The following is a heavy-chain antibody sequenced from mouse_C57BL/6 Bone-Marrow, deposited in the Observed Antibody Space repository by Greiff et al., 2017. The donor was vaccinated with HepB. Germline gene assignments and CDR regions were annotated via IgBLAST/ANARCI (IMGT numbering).Heavy chain of an antibody. CDR2: ISDGGSYT. D-gene: IGHD4-1*01. V-gene: IGHV5-4*03. CDR1: GFTFSSYA. J-gene: IGHJ2*01. CDR3: ARFHLGY. Sequence: EVMLVESGGGLVKPGGSLKLSCAASGFTFSSYAMSWVRQTPEKRLEWVATISDGGSYTYYPDNVKGRFTISRDNAKNNLYLQMSHLKSEDTAMYYCARFHLGYWGQGTTLTVSS.